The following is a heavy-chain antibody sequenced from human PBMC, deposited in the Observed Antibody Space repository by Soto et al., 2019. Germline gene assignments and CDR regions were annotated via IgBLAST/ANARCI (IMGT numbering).Heavy chain of an antibody. V-gene: IGHV3-23*01. Sequence: GGSLRPSCAASGFTFSSYAMSWVRQAPGKGLEWVSAISGSGGSTYYADSVKGRFTISRDNSKNTRYLQMNSLRAEDTAVYYCAKALSGWTNGFQHWGQGTLVTVSS. CDR2: ISGSGGST. J-gene: IGHJ1*01. D-gene: IGHD6-19*01. CDR3: AKALSGWTNGFQH. CDR1: GFTFSSYA.